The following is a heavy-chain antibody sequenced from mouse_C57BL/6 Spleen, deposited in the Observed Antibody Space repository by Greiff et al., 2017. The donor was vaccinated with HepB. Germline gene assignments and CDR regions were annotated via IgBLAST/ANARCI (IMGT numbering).Heavy chain of an antibody. CDR2: IDPSDSYT. Sequence: VQLQQSGAELVMPGASVKLSCKASGYTFTSYWMHWVKQRPGQGLEWIGEIDPSDSYTNYNQKFKGKSTLTVDKSSSTAYMQLSRLTSEDSAVYYCARVYYYGSSYDYYAMDYWGQGTSVTVSS. CDR1: GYTFTSYW. D-gene: IGHD1-1*01. CDR3: ARVYYYGSSYDYYAMDY. J-gene: IGHJ4*01. V-gene: IGHV1-69*01.